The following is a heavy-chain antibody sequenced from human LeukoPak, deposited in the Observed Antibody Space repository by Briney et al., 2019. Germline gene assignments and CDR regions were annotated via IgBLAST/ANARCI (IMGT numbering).Heavy chain of an antibody. Sequence: PSETLSLTCTVSGGSISSYYWSWIRQPPGKGLEWIGYIYYSGSTNYNPSLKSRVTISVDTSKNQFSLKLSSVTAADTAVYYCARVGSSGWQLDYWGQGTLVTVSS. CDR2: IYYSGST. CDR3: ARVGSSGWQLDY. CDR1: GGSISSYY. V-gene: IGHV4-59*01. J-gene: IGHJ4*02. D-gene: IGHD6-19*01.